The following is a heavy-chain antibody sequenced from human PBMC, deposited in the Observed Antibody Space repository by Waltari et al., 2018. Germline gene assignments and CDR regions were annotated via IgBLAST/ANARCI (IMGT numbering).Heavy chain of an antibody. D-gene: IGHD2-2*01. V-gene: IGHV4-59*01. CDR1: GGSISSYY. CDR3: ARWIGDYCSSTSCYFP. CDR2: IYSSGST. Sequence: QVQLQESGPGLVKPSETLSLTCTVSGGSISSYYWSWIRQPPGKGLEWIGYIYSSGSTNYNPSLKGRVTISVDTSKNQFPLKLSSVTAADTAVYYCARWIGDYCSSTSCYFPWGQGTLVTVSS. J-gene: IGHJ5*02.